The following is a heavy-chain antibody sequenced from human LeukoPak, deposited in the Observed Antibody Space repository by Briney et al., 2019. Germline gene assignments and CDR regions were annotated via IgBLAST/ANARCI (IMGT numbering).Heavy chain of an antibody. CDR1: GFTFGVYA. J-gene: IGHJ4*02. D-gene: IGHD3-10*01. Sequence: GGSLRLSCTASGFTFGVYALSWVRQAPGKGLAWVSFIRSKAYGGTTEYAASVKGRFTISRDDSNSIAYLQMNSLKIEDTAVYYCTRDQTYYYGSGSYRYWGQGTLVTVSS. CDR2: IRSKAYGGTT. CDR3: TRDQTYYYGSGSYRY. V-gene: IGHV3-49*04.